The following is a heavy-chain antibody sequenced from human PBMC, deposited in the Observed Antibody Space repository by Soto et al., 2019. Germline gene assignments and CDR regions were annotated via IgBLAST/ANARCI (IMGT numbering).Heavy chain of an antibody. J-gene: IGHJ5*02. CDR2: ISAYNGNT. CDR1: GYTFTSFH. Sequence: QVQLVQSGAEVKKPGASVKVSCKASGYTFTSFHISWVRQAPGQGLEWMGWISAYNGNTNYAQNLQGRVTMTPDTSTSTAYMELRSRRSDDTAMYYCARDSPPIASWGQGTLVTVSS. D-gene: IGHD3-3*02. V-gene: IGHV1-18*01. CDR3: ARDSPPIAS.